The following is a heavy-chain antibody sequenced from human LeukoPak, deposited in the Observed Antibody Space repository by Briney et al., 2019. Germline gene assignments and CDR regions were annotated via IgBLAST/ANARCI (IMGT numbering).Heavy chain of an antibody. Sequence: SETLSLTCTVSGGSISGYYWSWIRQPPGKGLEWIGYIYYSGGINYNPSLNSRVTISVDMSKNQFSLQLSSVTAADTAVYYCARHFDSGSYYWHGWFDPWGQGALVTVSS. CDR1: GGSISGYY. V-gene: IGHV4-59*08. CDR2: IYYSGGI. CDR3: ARHFDSGSYYWHGWFDP. J-gene: IGHJ5*02. D-gene: IGHD1-26*01.